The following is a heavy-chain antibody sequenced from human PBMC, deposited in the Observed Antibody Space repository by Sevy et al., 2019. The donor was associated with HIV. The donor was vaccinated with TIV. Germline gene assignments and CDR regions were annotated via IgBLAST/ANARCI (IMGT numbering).Heavy chain of an antibody. V-gene: IGHV1-69*13. CDR2: IIPIFGTA. J-gene: IGHJ3*02. Sequence: APVKVSCKASGGTFSSYAISWVRQAPRQGLEWMGGIIPIFGTANYAQKFQGRVTITADVSTSTAYMELSSLRSEDTAVYYCARGVGATDAFDIWGQGTMVTVSS. CDR1: GGTFSSYA. CDR3: ARGVGATDAFDI. D-gene: IGHD1-26*01.